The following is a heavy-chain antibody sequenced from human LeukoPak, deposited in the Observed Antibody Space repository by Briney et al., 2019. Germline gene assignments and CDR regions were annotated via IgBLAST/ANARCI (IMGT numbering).Heavy chain of an antibody. J-gene: IGHJ4*02. V-gene: IGHV3-21*01. CDR3: ARLKDDVTKLDY. CDR2: INGGGSRT. Sequence: GGSLRLSCAASGFTFSSYAMSWVRQAPGKGLEWVAGINGGGSRTHYADSVTGRFIISRDDAQNSLFLQMTRLRVDDTAVYYCARLKDDVTKLDYWGQGTLVSVSS. D-gene: IGHD2-8*01. CDR1: GFTFSSYA.